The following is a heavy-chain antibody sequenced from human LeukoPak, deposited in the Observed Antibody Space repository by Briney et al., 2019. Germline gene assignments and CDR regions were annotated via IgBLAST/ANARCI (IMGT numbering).Heavy chain of an antibody. D-gene: IGHD3-22*01. CDR2: INHSGST. Sequence: PSETLSLTCAVYGGSFSGYYWSWIRQPPGEGLEWIGEINHSGSTNYNPSLKSRVTISVDTSKNQFSLKLSSVTAADTAVYYCARAAYTYYYDSSGYGRACYYYYMDVWGKGTTVTVSS. CDR1: GGSFSGYY. CDR3: ARAAYTYYYDSSGYGRACYYYYMDV. V-gene: IGHV4-34*01. J-gene: IGHJ6*03.